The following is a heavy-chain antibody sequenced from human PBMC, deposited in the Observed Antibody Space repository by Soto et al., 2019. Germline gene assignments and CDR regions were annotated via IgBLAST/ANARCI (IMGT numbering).Heavy chain of an antibody. Sequence: SETLSLTCTVSGDSISSFYWNWIRQPPGKGLEWIGYIYYSGTTNYNPSLKSRVTMSVDTSKNQFSLKLSSVTAADTAVYYCAREAPSLGELSSGYYYYGMDVWGQGTTVTVSS. CDR3: AREAPSLGELSSGYYYYGMDV. CDR2: IYYSGTT. V-gene: IGHV4-59*12. CDR1: GDSISSFY. D-gene: IGHD3-16*02. J-gene: IGHJ6*02.